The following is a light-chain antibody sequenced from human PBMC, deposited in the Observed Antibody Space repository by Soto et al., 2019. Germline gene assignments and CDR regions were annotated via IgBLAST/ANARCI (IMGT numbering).Light chain of an antibody. Sequence: DIQMTQSPSTLSASVGDRVTITCRASQTISNWLAWYQQKPGKAPNLLIYGDSSLESGVPSRFSGSGSGTEFTLTISSLQPDDFATYYCQQYNSYPITFGQGTRLEIK. J-gene: IGKJ5*01. CDR1: QTISNW. V-gene: IGKV1-5*01. CDR3: QQYNSYPIT. CDR2: GDS.